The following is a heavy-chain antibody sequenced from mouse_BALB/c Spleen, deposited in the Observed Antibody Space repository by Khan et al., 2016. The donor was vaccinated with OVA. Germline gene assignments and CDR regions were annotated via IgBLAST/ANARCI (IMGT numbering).Heavy chain of an antibody. Sequence: QIQLVQSGPELKKPGETVKISCKASGYTFTNYGMNWVKQAPGKGLKWMGWINTYTGEPTYADDFKGRFAFSLETSGNTAYLQINNLKNDDTATYFWARSASYWFFDVWGAGTTVTVSS. J-gene: IGHJ1*01. CDR3: ARSASYWFFDV. CDR2: INTYTGEP. CDR1: GYTFTNYG. V-gene: IGHV9-3-1*01. D-gene: IGHD6-1*01.